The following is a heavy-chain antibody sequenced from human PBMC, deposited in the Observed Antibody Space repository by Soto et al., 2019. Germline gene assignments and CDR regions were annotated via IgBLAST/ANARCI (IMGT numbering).Heavy chain of an antibody. CDR2: IWHDGGNK. CDR3: ARDGDVNTGFGKDY. D-gene: IGHD3-16*01. Sequence: GGSLRLSCVASGFTFSSYGMHWVRQAPGKGLEWVAFIWHDGGNKFYAESVKGRLTISRDNSKNTLYLQMTSLSAEDTAMYYCARDGDVNTGFGKDYWGQGTLVTVSS. J-gene: IGHJ4*02. V-gene: IGHV3-33*01. CDR1: GFTFSSYG.